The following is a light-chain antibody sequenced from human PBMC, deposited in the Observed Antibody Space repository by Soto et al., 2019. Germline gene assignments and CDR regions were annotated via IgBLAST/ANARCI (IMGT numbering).Light chain of an antibody. CDR2: EVS. CDR1: SSDVGGYNY. CDR3: SSYAGSNTHVV. Sequence: QSVLTQPPSASGSPGQSVTVSCTGTSSDVGGYNYVSWYQQHPGKAPKLMIYEVSKRPSGVPDRFSGSKSGNTASLTVSGLQAEDEADYYCSSYAGSNTHVVFGGGTKQTVL. V-gene: IGLV2-8*01. J-gene: IGLJ2*01.